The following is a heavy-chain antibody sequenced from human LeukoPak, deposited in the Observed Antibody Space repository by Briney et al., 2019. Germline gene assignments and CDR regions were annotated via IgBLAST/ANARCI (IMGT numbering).Heavy chain of an antibody. CDR2: ISYDGSNK. CDR3: ASRYCSGGSCYLDY. J-gene: IGHJ4*02. CDR1: GFTFSSYA. V-gene: IGHV3-30*04. Sequence: GGSLRLSCAASGFTFSSYAMHWVRQAPGKGLEWVAVISYDGSNKYYADSVKGRFTISRDNSKNTLYLQMNSPRAEDTAVYYCASRYCSGGSCYLDYWGQGTLVTVSS. D-gene: IGHD2-15*01.